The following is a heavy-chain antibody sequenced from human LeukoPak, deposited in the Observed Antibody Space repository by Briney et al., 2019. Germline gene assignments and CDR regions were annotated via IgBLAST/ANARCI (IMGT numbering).Heavy chain of an antibody. CDR3: AAGGPTWADP. V-gene: IGHV3-74*01. J-gene: IGHJ5*02. Sequence: PGGSLRLSCAASGFTFSNYWMHWVRQAPGKGLVWVSRITSDGRSTGYADSVKGRFTMSRDNAKNTLLLQMNSLRAEDTAVYYCAAGGPTWADPWGQGTLVTVPS. D-gene: IGHD7-27*01. CDR1: GFTFSNYW. CDR2: ITSDGRST.